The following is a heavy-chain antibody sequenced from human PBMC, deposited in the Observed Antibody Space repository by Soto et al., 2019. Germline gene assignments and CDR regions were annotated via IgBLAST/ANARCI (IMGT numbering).Heavy chain of an antibody. CDR1: GFTFSDYY. Sequence: QGQLGESGGGLAKPGGSLRLSCAASGFTFSDYYMSWIRQAPGKGLEWVSYISSSGTTIYYVDSVKGRLTISRDNTRNYMFLQMNSLRAEDAAVYYCAKGYVWGSYRPSMDVWGHGTTVTVSS. CDR2: ISSSGTTI. CDR3: AKGYVWGSYRPSMDV. D-gene: IGHD3-16*02. V-gene: IGHV3-11*01. J-gene: IGHJ6*02.